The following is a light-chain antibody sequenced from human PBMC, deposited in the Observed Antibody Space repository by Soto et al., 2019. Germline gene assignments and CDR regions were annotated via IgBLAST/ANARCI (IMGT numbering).Light chain of an antibody. J-gene: IGKJ5*01. CDR2: GAS. Sequence: EIVLTQSPGTLSLSPGERATLSCRASQSVSSSYLAWYQQKPGQAPRLIISGASSRATGIPDRFSGSGSGTDFTLTISRLGPEDFAVYYCQQYGNSLSITFGQGHDWRLN. CDR3: QQYGNSLSIT. CDR1: QSVSSSY. V-gene: IGKV3-20*01.